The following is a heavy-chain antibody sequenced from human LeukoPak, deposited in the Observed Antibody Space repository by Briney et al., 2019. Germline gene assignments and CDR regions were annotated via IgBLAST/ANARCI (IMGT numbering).Heavy chain of an antibody. CDR2: IYYSGST. D-gene: IGHD6-19*01. Sequence: PSETLSLTCTVSGGSISSYYWSWIRQPPGKGLEWIGYIYYSGSTNYNPSLKSRVTISVDTSKNQFSLKLSSVTAADTAVYYCAARPISIAVAGTVDYWGQRTLVTVSS. J-gene: IGHJ4*02. CDR1: GGSISSYY. CDR3: AARPISIAVAGTVDY. V-gene: IGHV4-59*01.